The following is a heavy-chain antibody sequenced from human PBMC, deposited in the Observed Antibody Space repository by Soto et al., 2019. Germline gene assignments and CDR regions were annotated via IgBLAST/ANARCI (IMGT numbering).Heavy chain of an antibody. D-gene: IGHD1-20*01. V-gene: IGHV4-30-4*01. CDR3: DRVCNCNDGLLGHYQHYAMDV. CDR2: IFYSGSA. Sequence: SETLSLTCTVSGGSVSNGDYYWSWIRQPPGKGLEWFGYIFYSGSAHYNPSLKSRVTISIDTSKSQFSLKLSSVTAADTAVYYCDRVCNCNDGLLGHYQHYAMDVLGQGTTVTVSS. CDR1: GGSVSNGDYY. J-gene: IGHJ6*02.